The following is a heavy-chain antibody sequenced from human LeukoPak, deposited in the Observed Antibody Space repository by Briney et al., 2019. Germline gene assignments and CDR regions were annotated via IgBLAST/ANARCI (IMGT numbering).Heavy chain of an antibody. J-gene: IGHJ4*02. V-gene: IGHV3-15*01. CDR3: ATEFYSNGYNF. CDR2: IKSRTDGGST. CDR1: GFTFSSAW. D-gene: IGHD5-24*01. Sequence: GGSLRLSCAASGFTFSSAWMTWVRQPPGKGLEWVGHIKSRTDGGSTDYSAPVKGRFTVSRDDSKNTVYLQMDSLKTEDSAVYYCATEFYSNGYNFWGQGTPVTVSS.